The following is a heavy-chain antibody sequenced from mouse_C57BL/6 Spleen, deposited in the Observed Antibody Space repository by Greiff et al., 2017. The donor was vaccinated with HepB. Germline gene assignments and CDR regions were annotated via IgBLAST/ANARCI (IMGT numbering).Heavy chain of an antibody. J-gene: IGHJ4*01. Sequence: DVQLQESGAELVRPGASVKLSCTASGFNIKDDYMHWVKQRPEQGLEWIGWIDPENGDTEYASKFQGKATITADTSSNTAYLQLSSLTSEDTAVYYCTTLNSFYAMDYWGQGTSVTVSS. CDR3: TTLNSFYAMDY. CDR2: IDPENGDT. V-gene: IGHV14-4*01. CDR1: GFNIKDDY.